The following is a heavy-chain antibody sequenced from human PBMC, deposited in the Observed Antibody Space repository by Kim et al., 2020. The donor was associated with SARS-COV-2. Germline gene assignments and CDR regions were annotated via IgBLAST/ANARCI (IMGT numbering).Heavy chain of an antibody. V-gene: IGHV4-39*07. CDR2: VYNSGTT. J-gene: IGHJ4*02. CDR3: ACNVGSTPDYYFDY. Sequence: SETLSLTCSVSGVSISTNYHYWGWVRQSPGKGLEWIGSVYNSGTTYYNPSLKSRVTISGDTSKNQFSLNMRSVTAADTAVYYCACNVGSTPDYYFDYWGRGALVTVSS. CDR1: GVSISTNYHY. D-gene: IGHD1-26*01.